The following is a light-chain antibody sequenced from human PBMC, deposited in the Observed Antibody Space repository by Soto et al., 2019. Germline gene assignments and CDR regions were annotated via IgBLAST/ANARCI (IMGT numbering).Light chain of an antibody. J-gene: IGKJ3*01. CDR2: DAS. Sequence: DIQMTQSASSLSASLGDRVTITCRASQSMSTYLNWYQQRPGKAPHLLIQDASTLQSGVPSRFSGSGSGTDFTLTIISLQLEDFAAYFCQQSYTFPSTFGPGTKVDI. V-gene: IGKV1-39*01. CDR1: QSMSTY. CDR3: QQSYTFPST.